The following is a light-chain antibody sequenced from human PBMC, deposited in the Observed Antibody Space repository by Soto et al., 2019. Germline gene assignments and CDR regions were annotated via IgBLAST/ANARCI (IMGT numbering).Light chain of an antibody. Sequence: EIVLTQSPGTLSLSPGERATLSCRASQSVSSIFLAWYQQKPGQAPRLLMYGASSRATGIPDRFSGTGSGTDFTLTISRLEPEDFAVYYCQQYGSSPYTFGLGTRLEIK. CDR1: QSVSSIF. CDR2: GAS. CDR3: QQYGSSPYT. V-gene: IGKV3-20*01. J-gene: IGKJ5*01.